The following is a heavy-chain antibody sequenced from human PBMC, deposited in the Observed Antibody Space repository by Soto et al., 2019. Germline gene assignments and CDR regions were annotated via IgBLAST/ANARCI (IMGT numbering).Heavy chain of an antibody. J-gene: IGHJ4*02. V-gene: IGHV1-69*13. CDR1: GGTFSSYA. Sequence: SVKVSCKACGGTFSSYAISWVRQAPGQGLEWMGGIIPIFGTANYAQKFQGRVTITADESTSTAYMELSSLRSEDTAVYYCAMSPTGYSSSWYDYWGQGTLVTVSS. CDR2: IIPIFGTA. D-gene: IGHD6-13*01. CDR3: AMSPTGYSSSWYDY.